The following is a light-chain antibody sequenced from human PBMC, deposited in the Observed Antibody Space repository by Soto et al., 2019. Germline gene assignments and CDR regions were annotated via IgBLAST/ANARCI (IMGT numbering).Light chain of an antibody. J-gene: IGKJ5*01. V-gene: IGKV3-20*01. Sequence: EIVLTQSPGTLSLSPGERATLSCRASQSVSNRYLAWYQQKPGQAPRLLISGASSRATGIPDRFSGSGSGTDFTLTISTLEPEDFALYYCQQYGSSPPITFGQGTRLEIK. CDR1: QSVSNRY. CDR2: GAS. CDR3: QQYGSSPPIT.